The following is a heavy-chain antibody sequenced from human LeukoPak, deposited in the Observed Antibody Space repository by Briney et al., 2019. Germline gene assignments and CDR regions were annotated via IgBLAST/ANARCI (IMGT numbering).Heavy chain of an antibody. CDR3: AREISLLLIDY. CDR1: GYTFTHYY. J-gene: IGHJ4*02. D-gene: IGHD2-21*01. Sequence: SSVKVSCKASGYTFTHYYMHWVRQAPGQGLEWMGWINPNSGDTNYAQQFQGRVTMTRDTSISTAYMELSRLRSDDRAVYYCAREISLLLIDYWGQGTLVTVPS. V-gene: IGHV1-2*02. CDR2: INPNSGDT.